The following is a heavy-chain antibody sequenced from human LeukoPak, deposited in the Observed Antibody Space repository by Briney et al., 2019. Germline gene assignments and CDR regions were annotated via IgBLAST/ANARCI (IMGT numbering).Heavy chain of an antibody. J-gene: IGHJ4*02. V-gene: IGHV3-30*03. CDR2: ISYDRSET. CDR3: AREGGYYFDH. D-gene: IGHD6-25*01. CDR1: GFTFGSYG. Sequence: PGRSLRLSCAASGFTFGSYGMHWVRQAPGKGLEWVAIISYDRSETYYADSVKGRFSISRDNSKNTVYLQMNSLRTEDRAVYYCAREGGYYFDHWGQGTLVTVSS.